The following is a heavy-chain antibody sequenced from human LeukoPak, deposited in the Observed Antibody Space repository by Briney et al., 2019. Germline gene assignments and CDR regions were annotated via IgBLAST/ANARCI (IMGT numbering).Heavy chain of an antibody. Sequence: GGSLQISGQGSGSLFTSYWIGGGRQVPGKGRGWMGIIYPGDSDTKYSPSFQGQVTISAAKSISTAYLQWSSLKASDTAMYYCARHKSDYVWGSYRESDYWGQGTLVTVSS. CDR3: ARHKSDYVWGSYRESDY. CDR1: GSLFTSYW. J-gene: IGHJ4*02. V-gene: IGHV5-51*01. CDR2: IYPGDSDT. D-gene: IGHD3-16*02.